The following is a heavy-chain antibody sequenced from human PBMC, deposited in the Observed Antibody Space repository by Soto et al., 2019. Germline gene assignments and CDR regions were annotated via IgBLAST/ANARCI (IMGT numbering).Heavy chain of an antibody. J-gene: IGHJ5*02. CDR1: GGSISSSSYY. CDR3: ARGSSWPLWFDP. CDR2: IYYSGST. Sequence: QLQLQESGPGLVKPSETLSLTCTVSGGSISSSSYYWGWIRQPPGKGLEWIASIYYSGSTYYNPSLKSRVTISVDTSKNQFSLKLSSVTAADTAVYYCARGSSWPLWFDPWGQGTLVTVSS. D-gene: IGHD6-13*01. V-gene: IGHV4-39*01.